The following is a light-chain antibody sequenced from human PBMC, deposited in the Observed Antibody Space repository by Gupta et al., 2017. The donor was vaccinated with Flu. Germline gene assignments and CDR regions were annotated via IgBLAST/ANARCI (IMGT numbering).Light chain of an antibody. J-gene: IGLJ2*01. CDR1: SSAVGSYNL. CDR2: EGS. CDR3: DSDAGVLV. V-gene: IGLV2-23*01. Sequence: QSALTQPASVSGSPGQSITISRTGTSSAVGSYNLVSWYQQHPDKAPTLMIYEGSKLPSGVSNGFSGSKSGNTASLTITGREAEDEADYYCDSDAGVLVFGGGTKLTVL.